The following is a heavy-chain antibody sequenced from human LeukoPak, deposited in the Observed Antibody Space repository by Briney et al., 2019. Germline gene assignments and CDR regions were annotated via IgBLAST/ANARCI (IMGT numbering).Heavy chain of an antibody. CDR1: GYTFTGYA. CDR3: ARGEYSSSWYPFDY. CDR2: MKSNSGDT. J-gene: IGHJ4*02. Sequence: ASVKVSCKTSGYTFTGYAIRWVRQAPGQGLGWMGWMKSNSGDTHFAQKFQGRVTMTRNISISTAFMELGSLRSEDTAVYYCARGEYSSSWYPFDYGGEGSPVTVS. D-gene: IGHD6-13*01. V-gene: IGHV1-8*01.